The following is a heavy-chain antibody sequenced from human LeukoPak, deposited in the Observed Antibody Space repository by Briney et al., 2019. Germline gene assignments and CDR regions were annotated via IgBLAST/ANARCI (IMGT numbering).Heavy chain of an antibody. D-gene: IGHD1-26*01. CDR1: GFTFGDYD. Sequence: GGSLRLSCAASGFTFGDYDMHWVRQAPGKGLEWVSLIRADGATTRYTDSVKGRFTIPRDNSKDSLYLQMNSLRTEDTALYYCARDNTGSYEYWGQGTLVTVSP. CDR2: IRADGATT. J-gene: IGHJ4*02. CDR3: ARDNTGSYEY. V-gene: IGHV3-43*02.